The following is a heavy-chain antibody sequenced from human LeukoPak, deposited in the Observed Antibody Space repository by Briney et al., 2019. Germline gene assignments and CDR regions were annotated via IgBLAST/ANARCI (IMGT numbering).Heavy chain of an antibody. CDR1: GGSISSYY. CDR2: IYTSGST. V-gene: IGHV4-4*07. D-gene: IGHD4-17*01. J-gene: IGHJ6*03. Sequence: PSETLSLTCTVSGGSISSYYWSWLRQPAGKGLEWIGRIYTSGSTNYNPSLKSRVLMSVDPSKKQFSLKLSSVTAADTAVYYWGGTVTTHYYYYYMDVWGKGTTVTVSS. CDR3: GGTVTTHYYYYYMDV.